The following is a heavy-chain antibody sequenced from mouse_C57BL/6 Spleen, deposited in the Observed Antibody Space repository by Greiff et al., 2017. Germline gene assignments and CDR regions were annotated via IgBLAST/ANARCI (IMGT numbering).Heavy chain of an antibody. Sequence: QVHVKQSGAELVKPGASVKMSCKASGYTFTSYWITWVKQRPGQGLEWIGDIYPGSGSTNYNEKFKSQATLTVDTSSSTAYMQLSSLTSEDSAVYYCARPDYYGRDYAMDYWGQGTSGTVSS. J-gene: IGHJ4*01. CDR2: IYPGSGST. CDR3: ARPDYYGRDYAMDY. D-gene: IGHD1-1*01. CDR1: GYTFTSYW. V-gene: IGHV1-55*01.